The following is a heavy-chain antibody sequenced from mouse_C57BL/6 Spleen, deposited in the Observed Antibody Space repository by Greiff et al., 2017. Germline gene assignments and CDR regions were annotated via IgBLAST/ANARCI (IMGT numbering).Heavy chain of an antibody. CDR3: ARYDYYYGSSPYYFDY. Sequence: VQLQESGADLARPGASVKLSCKASGYTFTTYGITWVKQRTGQGLEWIGEIYPRSGNIYYNAKFKGKATLTAGKSSSTAYMELRSLTSEDSAVYCCARYDYYYGSSPYYFDYWGQGTTLTGSS. D-gene: IGHD1-1*01. CDR2: IYPRSGNI. J-gene: IGHJ2*01. V-gene: IGHV1-81*01. CDR1: GYTFTTYG.